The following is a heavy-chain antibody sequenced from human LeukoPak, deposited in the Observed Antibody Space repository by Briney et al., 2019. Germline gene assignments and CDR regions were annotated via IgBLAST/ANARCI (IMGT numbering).Heavy chain of an antibody. Sequence: ETLSLTCAVFRGSFSDYYWSWLRQPPGKGLEWVANIKPDGSVGYYVDSVRGRFIISRDNAGNSLYLQMNSLRVEDTAVYYCTQNLVAAAGDHWGQGTLLIVSS. CDR1: RGSFSDYY. J-gene: IGHJ4*02. V-gene: IGHV3-7*01. D-gene: IGHD6-13*01. CDR3: TQNLVAAAGDH. CDR2: IKPDGSVG.